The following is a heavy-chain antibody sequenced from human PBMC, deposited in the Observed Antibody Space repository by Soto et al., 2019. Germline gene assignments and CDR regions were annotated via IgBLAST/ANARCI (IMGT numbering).Heavy chain of an antibody. D-gene: IGHD6-13*01. V-gene: IGHV3-48*03. CDR3: ARYTYTSRYSYYGMDV. CDR2: ISRSGSTI. Sequence: GGSLRLSCAASGLTFSSYEMNWVRQAPGKGLEWVSYISRSGSTIYYADSVKGRVTISRDNAKNSLYLQMNSLTSEDTAVYYCARYTYTSRYSYYGMDVWGQGTTVTVSS. CDR1: GLTFSSYE. J-gene: IGHJ6*02.